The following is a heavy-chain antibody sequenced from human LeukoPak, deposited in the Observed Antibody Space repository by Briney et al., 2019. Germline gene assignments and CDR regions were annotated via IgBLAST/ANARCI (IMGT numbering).Heavy chain of an antibody. CDR3: ARRLRDSGSYLYFDY. D-gene: IGHD1-26*01. CDR2: ISGSGGST. V-gene: IGHV3-23*01. Sequence: GGSLRPSCAASGLTFSSCAMSWVRQGPGKGLEWVSAISGSGGSTYYADSVKGWFTISRDNSKNTLYLQMNSLRAEDTAVYYCARRLRDSGSYLYFDYWGQGTLVTVSS. CDR1: GLTFSSCA. J-gene: IGHJ4*02.